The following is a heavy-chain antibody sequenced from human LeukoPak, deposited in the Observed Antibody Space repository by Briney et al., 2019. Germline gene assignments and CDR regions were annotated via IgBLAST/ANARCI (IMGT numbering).Heavy chain of an antibody. D-gene: IGHD6-13*01. Sequence: PSETLSLTCIVSGYSISSGYYWGWIRQPPGKGLEWIGSIYHSGSTYYNPSLKSRVTISVDTSKNQFSLKLSSVTAADTAVYYCARGIADDYYYYYGMDVWGQGTTVTVSS. CDR3: ARGIADDYYYYYGMDV. J-gene: IGHJ6*02. V-gene: IGHV4-38-2*02. CDR1: GYSISSGYY. CDR2: IYHSGST.